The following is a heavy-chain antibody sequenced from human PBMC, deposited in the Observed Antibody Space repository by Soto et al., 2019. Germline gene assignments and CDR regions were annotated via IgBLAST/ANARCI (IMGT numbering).Heavy chain of an antibody. Sequence: SVKVSCKASGGTFSSYAISWVRQAPGQGLEWMGGIIPIFGTANYAQKFQGRVTITADESTSTAYMELSSLRSEDTAVYYCARGRYCSGGSCYGVDYYYYGMDVWGQGTTVTVSS. CDR3: ARGRYCSGGSCYGVDYYYYGMDV. CDR1: GGTFSSYA. CDR2: IIPIFGTA. D-gene: IGHD2-15*01. V-gene: IGHV1-69*13. J-gene: IGHJ6*02.